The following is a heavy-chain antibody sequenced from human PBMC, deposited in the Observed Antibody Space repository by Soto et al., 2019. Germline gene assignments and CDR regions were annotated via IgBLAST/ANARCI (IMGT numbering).Heavy chain of an antibody. CDR2: ISAYNRNT. J-gene: IGHJ5*02. CDR1: GYTFTSYG. CDR3: ARSQFSWGLYGPNWFVP. V-gene: IGHV1-18*01. Sequence: GVSVKVSCKASGYTFTSYGISWVRKAPGQGLEWMGWISAYNRNTIYAQKLQGRVTTTTDTSTSTAYMEVRSLRSDDTAVYYCARSQFSWGLYGPNWFVPWGQGTLVTVSS. D-gene: IGHD2-8*01.